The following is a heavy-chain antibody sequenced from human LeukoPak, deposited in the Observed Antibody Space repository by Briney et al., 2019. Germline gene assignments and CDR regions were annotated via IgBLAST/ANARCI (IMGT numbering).Heavy chain of an antibody. CDR2: ISGSGGST. Sequence: GGSLRLSCAASGFTFSSYAMSWVRQAPGKGLEWVSAISGSGGSTYYADSVKGRFTISRDNSKNTLYLQVNSLRAEDTAVYYCAKDGEKVVPAATWYYWGQGTLVTVSS. CDR3: AKDGEKVVPAATWYY. D-gene: IGHD2-2*01. J-gene: IGHJ4*02. V-gene: IGHV3-23*01. CDR1: GFTFSSYA.